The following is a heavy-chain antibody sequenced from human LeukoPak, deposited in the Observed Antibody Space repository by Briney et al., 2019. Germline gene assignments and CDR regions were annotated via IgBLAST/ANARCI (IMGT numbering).Heavy chain of an antibody. Sequence: GGSLKISCKGSGYSFTSYWIGWVRQMPGKGLEWMGIIYPGDSDTRYSPSFQGQVTISADKSISTAYLQWSSLKASDTAMYYCARQGSGYYDSSGYYISSDYWGQGTLVTVSS. J-gene: IGHJ4*02. CDR1: GYSFTSYW. V-gene: IGHV5-51*01. D-gene: IGHD3-22*01. CDR3: ARQGSGYYDSSGYYISSDY. CDR2: IYPGDSDT.